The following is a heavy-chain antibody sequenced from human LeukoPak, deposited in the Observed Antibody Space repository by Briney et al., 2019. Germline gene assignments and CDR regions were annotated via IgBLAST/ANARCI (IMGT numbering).Heavy chain of an antibody. CDR3: AKDLGYGGNSALDY. Sequence: PGGSLRLSCAASGFTFSSYAMTWVRQAPGKGLEWISALSGSGSSTYYADSVKGRFTISRDNSKNTLYVQTNSLRAEDTAVYYCAKDLGYGGNSALDYWGQGTLVTVSS. CDR1: GFTFSSYA. CDR2: LSGSGSST. J-gene: IGHJ4*02. D-gene: IGHD4-23*01. V-gene: IGHV3-23*01.